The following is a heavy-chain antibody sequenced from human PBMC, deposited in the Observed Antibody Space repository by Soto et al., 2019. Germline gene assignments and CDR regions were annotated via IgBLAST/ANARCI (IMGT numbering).Heavy chain of an antibody. V-gene: IGHV4-61*08. CDR1: GGSVSSGGNF. J-gene: IGHJ4*02. CDR3: ARVVRYDYGGNFDH. Sequence: PSETLSLTCTVSGGSVSSGGNFWGWIRQPPGKGLEWIGYIYYTGSTNYNPSLESRVTISVDTSKNQFSLKLSSATAADTAVYYCARVVRYDYGGNFDHWGQGTLVTVSS. D-gene: IGHD4-17*01. CDR2: IYYTGST.